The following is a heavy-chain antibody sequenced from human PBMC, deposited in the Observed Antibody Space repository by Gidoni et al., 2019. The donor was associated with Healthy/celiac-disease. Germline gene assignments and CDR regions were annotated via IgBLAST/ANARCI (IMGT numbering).Heavy chain of an antibody. CDR2: IYYSGST. Sequence: QVQLQESGPGLVKPSQTLSLTCTVSGGSISSGGYYWSWIRQHPGKGLEWIGYIYYSGSTYYNPSLKSRVTISVDTSKNQFSRKLSSVTAADTAVYYCAREVDYGSGSYYTPDYYYYGMDVWGQGTTVTVSS. CDR3: AREVDYGSGSYYTPDYYYYGMDV. CDR1: GGSISSGGYY. V-gene: IGHV4-31*03. D-gene: IGHD3-10*01. J-gene: IGHJ6*02.